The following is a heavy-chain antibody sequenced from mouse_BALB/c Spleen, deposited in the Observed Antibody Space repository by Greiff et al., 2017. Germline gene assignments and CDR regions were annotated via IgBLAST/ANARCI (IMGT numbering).Heavy chain of an antibody. V-gene: IGHV5-17*02. CDR1: GFTFSSFG. D-gene: IGHD2-4*01. Sequence: DVHLVESGGGLVQPGGSRKLSCAASGFTFSSFGMHWVRQAPEKGLEWVAYISSGSSTIYYADTVKGRFTISRDNPKNTLFLQMTSLRSEDTAMYYCAMGDYEGIFAYWGQGTLVTVSA. J-gene: IGHJ3*01. CDR3: AMGDYEGIFAY. CDR2: ISSGSSTI.